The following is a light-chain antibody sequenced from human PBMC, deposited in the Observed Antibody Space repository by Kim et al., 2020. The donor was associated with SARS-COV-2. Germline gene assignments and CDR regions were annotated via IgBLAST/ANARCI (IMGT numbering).Light chain of an antibody. V-gene: IGKV1-39*01. CDR3: QQSYSTPYT. CDR2: AAS. CDR1: QSPNIW. J-gene: IGKJ2*01. Sequence: SASVGDRVTITCRASQSPNIWLAWYQHKPGKAPKLLIYAASSLQSGVPSRFSGSGSGTDFTLTISSLQPEDFATYYCQQSYSTPYTFGQGTKLEIK.